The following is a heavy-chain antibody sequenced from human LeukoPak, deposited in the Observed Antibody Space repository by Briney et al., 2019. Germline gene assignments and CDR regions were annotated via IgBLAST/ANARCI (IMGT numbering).Heavy chain of an antibody. V-gene: IGHV4-59*12. CDR1: GGSISSYY. Sequence: SETLSLTCTVSGGSISSYYWGWIRQPPGKGLEWIGYIYYSGSTNYNPSLKSRVTISVDTSKNQFSLKLSSVTAADTAVYYCARSPAGYGSGSYYFDYWGQGTLVTVSS. CDR3: ARSPAGYGSGSYYFDY. J-gene: IGHJ4*02. CDR2: IYYSGST. D-gene: IGHD3-10*01.